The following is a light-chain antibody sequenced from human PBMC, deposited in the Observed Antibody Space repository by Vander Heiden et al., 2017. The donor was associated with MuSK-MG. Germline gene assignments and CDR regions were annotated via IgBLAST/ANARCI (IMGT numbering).Light chain of an antibody. CDR2: GAS. V-gene: IGKV3-20*01. J-gene: IGKJ2*01. CDR3: QQYVSEPRMYP. CDR1: QSVSNSY. Sequence: EIVLTQSPGTLSLSPGESATLSCRASQSVSNSYLAWYQQRPGQAPRRLMYGASNRATGVPDRFSGSGHGSGTDFTLSISRLEPEDFAVYYCQQYVSEPRMYPFGQGTKLELK.